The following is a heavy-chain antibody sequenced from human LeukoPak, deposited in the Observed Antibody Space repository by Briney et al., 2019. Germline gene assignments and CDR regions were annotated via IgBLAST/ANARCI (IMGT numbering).Heavy chain of an antibody. J-gene: IGHJ4*02. CDR3: ASVLYCGADCYSGRYFFDY. Sequence: SETLSLTCTVSGASIRSFYWSWIRQPPGKGLEWIGYIYYSGGTKYNPSLKSRVTMSVDTSKNQFSLKVSSVTAEDTAVYYCASVLYCGADCYSGRYFFDYWGQGTLVTVSS. CDR2: IYYSGGT. CDR1: GASIRSFY. V-gene: IGHV4-59*01. D-gene: IGHD2-21*02.